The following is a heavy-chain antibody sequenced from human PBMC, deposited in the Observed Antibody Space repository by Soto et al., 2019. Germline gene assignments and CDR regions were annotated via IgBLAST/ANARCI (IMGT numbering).Heavy chain of an antibody. CDR2: IKQDGSEK. J-gene: IGHJ6*02. D-gene: IGHD5-18*01. CDR1: GFTFSSYW. CDR3: ARDLSGYSYGYYYYGMDA. Sequence: PGGSLRLSCAASGFTFSSYWMSWVRQAPGKGLEWVANIKQDGSEKYYVDSVKGRFTISRDNAKNSLYLQMNSLRAEDTAVYYCARDLSGYSYGYYYYGMDAWGQGTTVTVS. V-gene: IGHV3-7*01.